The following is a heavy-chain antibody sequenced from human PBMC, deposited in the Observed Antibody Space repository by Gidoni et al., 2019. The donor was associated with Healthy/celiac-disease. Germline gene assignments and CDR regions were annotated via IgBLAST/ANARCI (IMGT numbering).Heavy chain of an antibody. CDR1: GFTFSSYG. J-gene: IGHJ4*02. D-gene: IGHD6-13*01. Sequence: QVQLVEPGGGVVQPGRSLRLPCAASGFTFSSYGMHWVRQAPGEGLEWVAVISYDGSNKYYADSVKGRFTISRDNSKNTLYLQMNSLRAEDTAVYYCAKDPGRIAAAGYYFDYWGQGTLVTVSS. V-gene: IGHV3-30*18. CDR2: ISYDGSNK. CDR3: AKDPGRIAAAGYYFDY.